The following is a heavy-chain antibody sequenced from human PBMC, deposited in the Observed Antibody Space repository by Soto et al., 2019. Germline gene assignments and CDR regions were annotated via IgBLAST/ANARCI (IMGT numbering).Heavy chain of an antibody. CDR2: ISYDGSNK. D-gene: IGHD5-12*01. CDR3: AKDPSRRIVATILLDY. V-gene: IGHV3-30*18. Sequence: GGSLRLSCAASGFTFSSYGMHWVRQAPGKGLEWVAVISYDGSNKYYADSVKGRFTISRDNSKNTLYLQMNSLRAEDTAVYYCAKDPSRRIVATILLDYWGQGTLVTVSS. J-gene: IGHJ4*02. CDR1: GFTFSSYG.